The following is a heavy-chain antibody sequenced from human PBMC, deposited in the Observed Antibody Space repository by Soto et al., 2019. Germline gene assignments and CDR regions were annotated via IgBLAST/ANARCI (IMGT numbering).Heavy chain of an antibody. D-gene: IGHD6-13*01. CDR1: GGSFSGYY. CDR2: INHSGST. CDR3: ARVPRYSSSWYVGYYYGMDV. V-gene: IGHV4-34*01. Sequence: PSETLSLTCAVYGGSFSGYYWSWIRQPPGKGLEWIGEINHSGSTNYNPSLKSRVTISVDTSKNQFSLKLSSVTAADTAVYYCARVPRYSSSWYVGYYYGMDVWGQGTTVT. J-gene: IGHJ6*02.